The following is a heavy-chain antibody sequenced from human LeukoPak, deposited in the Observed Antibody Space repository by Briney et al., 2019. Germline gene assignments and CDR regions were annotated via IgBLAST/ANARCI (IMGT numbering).Heavy chain of an antibody. J-gene: IGHJ4*02. D-gene: IGHD4-11*01. CDR2: ISGSGVST. V-gene: IGHV3-23*01. Sequence: GGSLRLSCGASGFTFRSYAMNWVRQAPGKALEWVAAISGSGVSTSYADSVKGRFTISRDNSKNTLYLQMNNLRAEDTAVYYCAKDQENSNYVFDYWGQGTLVTVSS. CDR3: AKDQENSNYVFDY. CDR1: GFTFRSYA.